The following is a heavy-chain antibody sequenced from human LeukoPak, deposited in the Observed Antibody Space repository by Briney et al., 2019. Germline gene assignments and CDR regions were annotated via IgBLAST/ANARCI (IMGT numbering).Heavy chain of an antibody. D-gene: IGHD1-26*01. CDR3: AGSRVGATPYFDY. J-gene: IGHJ4*02. CDR2: IYTSGST. Sequence: PSETLSLTCTVSGGSISSYYWSWIRQPPGKGLEWIGYIYTSGSTNYNPSLKSRVTISVDTSKNQFSLKLSSVTAADTAVYYCAGSRVGATPYFDYWGQGTLVTVSS. CDR1: GGSISSYY. V-gene: IGHV4-4*09.